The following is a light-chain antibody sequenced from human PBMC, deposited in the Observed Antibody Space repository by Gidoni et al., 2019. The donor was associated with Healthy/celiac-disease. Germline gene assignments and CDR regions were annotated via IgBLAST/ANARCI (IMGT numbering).Light chain of an antibody. CDR2: DVS. J-gene: IGLJ2*01. CDR1: SSEVGGYNY. CDR3: SSYTSSSTLV. Sequence: QSALTQPASVAGSPGQSITISCTVTSSEVGGYNYVSWYQQHPGKAPKLMIYDVSNRPSGVSNRFSGSKSGNTASLTISGLQAEDEADYYCSSYTSSSTLVFGGGTKLTVL. V-gene: IGLV2-14*01.